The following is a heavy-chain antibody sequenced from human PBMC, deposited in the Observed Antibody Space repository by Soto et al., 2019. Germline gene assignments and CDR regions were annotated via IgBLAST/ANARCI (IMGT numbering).Heavy chain of an antibody. J-gene: IGHJ3*02. CDR3: ARGEHSSSWYRSSAGMDI. V-gene: IGHV4-34*01. CDR2: INHSGST. Sequence: TLSLTCAVYGGSFSGYYWSWIRQPPGKGLEWIGEINHSGSTNYNPSLKSRVTISVDTSKNQFSLKLSSVTAADTAVYYCARGEHSSSWYRSSAGMDIWGQGTMVTVSS. D-gene: IGHD6-13*01. CDR1: GGSFSGYY.